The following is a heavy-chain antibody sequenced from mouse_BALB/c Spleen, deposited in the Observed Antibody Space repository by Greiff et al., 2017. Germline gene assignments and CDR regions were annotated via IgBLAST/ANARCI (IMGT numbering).Heavy chain of an antibody. D-gene: IGHD1-2*01. J-gene: IGHJ2*01. V-gene: IGHV14-3*02. CDR1: GFNIKDTY. CDR3: ARSGRLRLPYYFDY. CDR2: IDPANGNT. Sequence: VQLQQSGAELVKPGASVKLSCTASGFNIKDTYMPWVKQRPEQGLEWIGRIDPANGNTKYDPKFQGKATITADTSSNTAYLQLSSLTSEDTAVYYCARSGRLRLPYYFDYWGQGTTLTVSS.